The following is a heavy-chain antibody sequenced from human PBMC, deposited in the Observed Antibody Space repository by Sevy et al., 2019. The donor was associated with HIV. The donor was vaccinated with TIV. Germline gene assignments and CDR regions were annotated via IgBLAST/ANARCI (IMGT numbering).Heavy chain of an antibody. Sequence: ASVKVSCKASGGTFSSYAISWVRQAPGQGLEWMGRIIPILGIANYAQKFQGRVTITADKSTSTAYMELSSLRSEDTAVYYCASDGYYDSSGAPWAWGQGTLVTVSS. CDR3: ASDGYYDSSGAPWA. V-gene: IGHV1-69*04. CDR1: GGTFSSYA. CDR2: IIPILGIA. J-gene: IGHJ5*02. D-gene: IGHD3-22*01.